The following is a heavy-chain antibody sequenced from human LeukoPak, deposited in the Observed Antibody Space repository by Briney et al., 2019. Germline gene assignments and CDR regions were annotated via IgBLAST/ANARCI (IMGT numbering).Heavy chain of an antibody. Sequence: ASVNVSCKASGYTFTSYAMHWVRQAPGQRLEWMGWINAGNGNTKYSQKFQGRVTITRDTSASTAYMELSSLRSEDTAVYYCARGSEQWLVRGAFDIWGQGTMVTVSS. D-gene: IGHD6-19*01. CDR1: GYTFTSYA. CDR3: ARGSEQWLVRGAFDI. J-gene: IGHJ3*02. V-gene: IGHV1-3*01. CDR2: INAGNGNT.